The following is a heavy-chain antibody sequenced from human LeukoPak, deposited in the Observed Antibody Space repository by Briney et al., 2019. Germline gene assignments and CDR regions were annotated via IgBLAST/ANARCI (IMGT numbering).Heavy chain of an antibody. Sequence: ASVKVSCKASGYTFTSYGISWVRQAPGQGLEWMGWISAETGNTVYAQKFQGRVTMTRNTSISTAYMELSSLRSEDTAVYYCARGPSRYGSGSYYINYWGQGTLVTVSS. CDR3: ARGPSRYGSGSYYINY. CDR1: GYTFTSYG. D-gene: IGHD3-10*01. J-gene: IGHJ4*02. CDR2: ISAETGNT. V-gene: IGHV1-8*02.